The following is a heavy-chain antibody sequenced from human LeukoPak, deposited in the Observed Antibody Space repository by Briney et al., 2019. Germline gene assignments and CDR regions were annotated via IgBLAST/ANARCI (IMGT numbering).Heavy chain of an antibody. Sequence: GESLKISCKGSGYNFTTYWIGWVRRLPGKGLEWMGIIYPGDSDTRYSPSFQGQVTISADKSISTAYLQWSSLKASDTSMYYCARGHYFDYWGQGTLVTVSS. J-gene: IGHJ4*02. V-gene: IGHV5-51*01. CDR3: ARGHYFDY. CDR1: GYNFTTYW. CDR2: IYPGDSDT.